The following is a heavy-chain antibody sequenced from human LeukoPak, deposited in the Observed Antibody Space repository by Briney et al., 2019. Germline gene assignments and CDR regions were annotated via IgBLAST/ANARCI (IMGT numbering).Heavy chain of an antibody. CDR2: INHSGST. CDR3: ARLSRLRQWLVQSGYFDY. D-gene: IGHD6-19*01. CDR1: GGSSSGYY. V-gene: IGHV4-34*01. Sequence: PSETLSLTCAVYGGSSSGYYWSWIRQPPGKGLEWIGEINHSGSTNYNPSLKSRVTISVDTSKNQFSLKLSSVTAADTAVYYCARLSRLRQWLVQSGYFDYWGQGTLVTVSS. J-gene: IGHJ4*02.